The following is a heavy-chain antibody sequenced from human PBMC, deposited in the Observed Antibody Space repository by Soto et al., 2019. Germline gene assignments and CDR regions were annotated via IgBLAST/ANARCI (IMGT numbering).Heavy chain of an antibody. CDR2: INAGNGNT. V-gene: IGHV1-3*01. J-gene: IGHJ6*02. D-gene: IGHD3-3*01. CDR1: GYTFTSYA. CDR3: ARDVLRFLEWLFPGGMDV. Sequence: QVQLVQSGAEVKKPGASVKVSCKASGYTFTSYAMHWVRQAPGQRLEWMGWINAGNGNTKYSQKFQGRVTITRDTSASTAYMELSSLTSEDTAVYYCARDVLRFLEWLFPGGMDVWGQGTTVTVSS.